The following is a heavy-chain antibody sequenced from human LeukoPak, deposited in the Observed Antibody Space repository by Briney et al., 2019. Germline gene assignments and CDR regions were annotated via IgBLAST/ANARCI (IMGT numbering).Heavy chain of an antibody. J-gene: IGHJ4*02. CDR2: ISGSGGST. CDR3: AKDDSSGYYYSYFDY. CDR1: GFTFSSYA. D-gene: IGHD3-22*01. V-gene: IGHV3-23*01. Sequence: GGSLRLSCAASGFTFSSYAMSWVRQAPGKGLEWVSAISGSGGSTYYADSVKGRFTTSRDNSKNTLYLQMNSLRAEDTAVYYCAKDDSSGYYYSYFDYWGQGSLVTVSS.